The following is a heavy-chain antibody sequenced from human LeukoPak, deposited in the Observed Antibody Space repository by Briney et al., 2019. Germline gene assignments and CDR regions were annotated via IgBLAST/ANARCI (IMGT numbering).Heavy chain of an antibody. Sequence: GESLKISCKASGYSFTTYWIGWVRQMPGKGLEWMGIIYPGDSDTRYSPSFQGQVTISADKSITTAYLQWSSLKASGTAMYYCAKRGATDWYHLDAFDIWGQGTMVTVSS. V-gene: IGHV5-51*01. J-gene: IGHJ3*02. CDR3: AKRGATDWYHLDAFDI. CDR1: GYSFTTYW. D-gene: IGHD3-9*01. CDR2: IYPGDSDT.